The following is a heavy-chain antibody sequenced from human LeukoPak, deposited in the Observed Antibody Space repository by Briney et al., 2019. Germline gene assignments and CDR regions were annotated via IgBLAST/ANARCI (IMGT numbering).Heavy chain of an antibody. CDR1: GFTFSSYG. D-gene: IGHD3-3*01. CDR2: ISGSGDST. J-gene: IGHJ4*02. Sequence: GGSLRLSCAASGFTFSSYGMSWVRQAPGKGLEWVSGISGSGDSTYYPDSVKGRFTISRDNSQNTLYLQMNSLRAEDTAVYYCAKGTSTFGVHFDYWGQGTLVTVSS. V-gene: IGHV3-23*01. CDR3: AKGTSTFGVHFDY.